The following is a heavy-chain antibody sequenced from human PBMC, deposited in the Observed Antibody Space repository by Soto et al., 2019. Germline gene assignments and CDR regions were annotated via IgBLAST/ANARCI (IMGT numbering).Heavy chain of an antibody. J-gene: IGHJ6*02. CDR2: ISGSGGST. Sequence: VQLVESGGGVVQPGRSLRLSCAASGFTFSSYAMSWVRQAPGKGLEWVSAISGSGGSTYYADSVKGRFTISRDNSKNTLYLQMNSLRAEDTAVYYCAKEDIVVVPAAPDYYYGMDVWGQGTTVTVSS. V-gene: IGHV3-23*04. CDR3: AKEDIVVVPAAPDYYYGMDV. D-gene: IGHD2-2*01. CDR1: GFTFSSYA.